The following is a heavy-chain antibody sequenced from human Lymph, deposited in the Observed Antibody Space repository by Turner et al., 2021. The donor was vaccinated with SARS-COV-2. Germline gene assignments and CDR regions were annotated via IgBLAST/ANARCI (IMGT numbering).Heavy chain of an antibody. CDR1: GGSISSSNW. J-gene: IGHJ4*02. D-gene: IGHD2-15*01. CDR3: ATKYCSGGSCSYYDY. CDR2: IYHSGNT. Sequence: QVQLQESGPGLVKPSGPLSLTCAVSGGSISSSNWWSWVRQPPGKGLEWIGEIYHSGNTNYNPSRKSRVTISVDKSKNQFSLKLSSVTAADTAVYYCATKYCSGGSCSYYDYWGQGTLVTVSS. V-gene: IGHV4-4*02.